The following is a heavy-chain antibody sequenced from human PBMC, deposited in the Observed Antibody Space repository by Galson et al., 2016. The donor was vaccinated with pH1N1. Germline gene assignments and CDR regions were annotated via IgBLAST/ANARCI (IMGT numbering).Heavy chain of an antibody. D-gene: IGHD2-21*02. CDR3: ARHRGGGGGDSYYFDY. Sequence: QSGAEVTKPGESLKISCTGSGSDFSNYWIGWVRQMPGKGLEWMGIIYPGDSDTRYSPSFQGQVTISADKSIDTAFLQWNSLKASDTAMYCCARHRGGGGGDSYYFDYWGQGALVTVSS. CDR1: GSDFSNYW. J-gene: IGHJ4*02. CDR2: IYPGDSDT. V-gene: IGHV5-51*03.